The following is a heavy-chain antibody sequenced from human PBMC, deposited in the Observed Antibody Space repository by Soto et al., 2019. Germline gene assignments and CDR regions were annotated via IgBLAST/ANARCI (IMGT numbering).Heavy chain of an antibody. CDR3: ARESSIERWLSSLDP. D-gene: IGHD2-21*01. V-gene: IGHV4-39*02. CDR2: IYYSGST. J-gene: IGHJ5*02. Sequence: SETLSLTCTVSGGSISSSSYYWGWIRQPPGKGLEWIGSIYYSGSTYYNPSLKSRVTISVDTSKNQFSLKLSSVTAADTAVYYCARESSIERWLSSLDPWGQGTLVTVSS. CDR1: GGSISSSSYY.